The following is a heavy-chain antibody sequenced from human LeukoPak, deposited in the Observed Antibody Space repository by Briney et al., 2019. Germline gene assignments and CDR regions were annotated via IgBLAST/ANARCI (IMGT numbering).Heavy chain of an antibody. D-gene: IGHD3-10*01. CDR1: GGTFSSYA. V-gene: IGHV1-69*01. CDR3: ARDQKVASMVRGVGGNWFDP. CDR2: IIPIFGTA. Sequence: GASVKVSCKASGGTFSSYAISWVRQAPGQGLEWMGGIIPIFGTANYTQKFQGRVTITADESTSTAYMELSSLRSEDTAVYYCARDQKVASMVRGVGGNWFDPWGQGTLVTVSS. J-gene: IGHJ5*02.